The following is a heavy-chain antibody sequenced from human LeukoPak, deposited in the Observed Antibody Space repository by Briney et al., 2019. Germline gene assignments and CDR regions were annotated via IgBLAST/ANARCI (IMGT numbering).Heavy chain of an antibody. CDR3: ARKYYYDSSGYITRVSAFDI. J-gene: IGHJ3*02. CDR1: GFTFSSYG. Sequence: GGSLRLSCAASGFTFSSYGMSWVRQAPGKGLEWVSAISGSGGSTYYADSVKGRFTISRDNSKNTLYLQMNSLRAEDTAVYYCARKYYYDSSGYITRVSAFDIWGQGTMVTVSS. CDR2: ISGSGGST. D-gene: IGHD3-22*01. V-gene: IGHV3-23*01.